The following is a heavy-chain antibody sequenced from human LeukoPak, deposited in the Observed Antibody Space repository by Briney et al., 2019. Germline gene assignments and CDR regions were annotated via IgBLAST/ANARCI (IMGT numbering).Heavy chain of an antibody. CDR1: AYTLSSYA. CDR2: IIPSGGST. CDR3: AKDLPYCSGGSCSGGMDV. V-gene: IGHV3-23*01. J-gene: IGHJ6*02. D-gene: IGHD2-15*01. Sequence: GGSVRLSCPASAYTLSSYAMSWVRQAPGKGLEWIASIIPSGGSTYYADSVKGRFTISRENSKNTLYLQMNSLRAEDTAVYYCAKDLPYCSGGSCSGGMDVWGQGTTVTVSS.